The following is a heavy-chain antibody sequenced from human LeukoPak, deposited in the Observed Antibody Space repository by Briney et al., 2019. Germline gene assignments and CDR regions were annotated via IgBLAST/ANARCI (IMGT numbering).Heavy chain of an antibody. D-gene: IGHD3-10*01. V-gene: IGHV1-2*02. CDR1: GYTFTGYF. CDR2: INPNSGGT. CDR3: ARVAITMVRGVIMVFDY. Sequence: ASVKVSCKASGYTFTGYFMHWVRQAPGQGLEWMGWINPNSGGTNYAQKFQGRVTMTRDTSISTAYMELSRLRSDDTAVYYCARVAITMVRGVIMVFDYWGQGTLVTVSS. J-gene: IGHJ4*02.